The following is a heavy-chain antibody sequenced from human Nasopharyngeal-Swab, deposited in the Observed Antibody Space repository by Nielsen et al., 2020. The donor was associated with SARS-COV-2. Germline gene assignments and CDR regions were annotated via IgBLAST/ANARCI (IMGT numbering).Heavy chain of an antibody. CDR3: ASVGDGSSGYYFDY. CDR2: IYSGGST. Sequence: GESLKISCTASGFTFSNYWMNWVRQAPGKGLEWVSVIYSGGSTYYADSVKGRFTISRDNSKNTLYLQMNSLRAEDTAVYYCASVGDGSSGYYFDYWGQGTLVTVSS. D-gene: IGHD3-22*01. V-gene: IGHV3-66*01. J-gene: IGHJ4*02. CDR1: GFTFSNYW.